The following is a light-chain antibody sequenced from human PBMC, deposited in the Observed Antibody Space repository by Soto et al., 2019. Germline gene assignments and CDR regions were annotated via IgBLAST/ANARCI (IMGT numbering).Light chain of an antibody. CDR1: SRDVGSYNY. CDR2: EGS. J-gene: IGLJ1*01. Sequence: QSVLTQPASLTGSPEQSITISCTGTSRDVGSYNYVSWYQQHPGKAPKLMIYEGSNRPSGATSRFSGSKSGNTASLTISGLQAEDEADDYCSSYTTSSIVFGTGTKVTVL. CDR3: SSYTTSSIV. V-gene: IGLV2-14*01.